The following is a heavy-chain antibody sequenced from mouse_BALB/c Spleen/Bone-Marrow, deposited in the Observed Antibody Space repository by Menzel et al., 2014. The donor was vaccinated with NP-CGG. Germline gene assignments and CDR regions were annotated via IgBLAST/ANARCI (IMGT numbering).Heavy chain of an antibody. D-gene: IGHD2-4*01. CDR2: ISNGSSTI. CDR1: GFTFSSFG. V-gene: IGHV5-17*02. CDR3: ARKGAMITHYYAMDY. Sequence: EVKVVESGGGLVPPGGSRKLSCAASGFTFSSFGMHWVRQAPEKGLEWVAYISNGSSTIYYADTVKGRFTISRDNPKNTLFLQMTSLRSEDTAMYYCARKGAMITHYYAMDYWGQGTSVTVSS. J-gene: IGHJ4*01.